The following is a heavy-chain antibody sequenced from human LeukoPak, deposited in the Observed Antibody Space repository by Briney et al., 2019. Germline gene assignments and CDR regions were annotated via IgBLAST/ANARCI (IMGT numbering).Heavy chain of an antibody. CDR3: AKDDRGGGSGYYYVDGNFDY. CDR2: ISSSSSYI. D-gene: IGHD3-22*01. CDR1: GFTFSSYS. Sequence: GGSLRLSCAASGFTFSSYSMNWVRQAPGKGLEWVSSISSSSSYIYYADSVKGRFTISRDNAKNSLYLQMNSLRAEDTAVYYCAKDDRGGGSGYYYVDGNFDYWGQGTLVTVSS. V-gene: IGHV3-21*04. J-gene: IGHJ4*02.